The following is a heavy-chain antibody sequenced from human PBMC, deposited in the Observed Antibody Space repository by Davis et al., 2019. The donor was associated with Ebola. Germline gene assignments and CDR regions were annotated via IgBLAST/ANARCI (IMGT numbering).Heavy chain of an antibody. V-gene: IGHV3-21*01. J-gene: IGHJ6*02. CDR3: ARDFYYYGMDV. CDR1: GFTFSIYS. CDR2: ISSSSSYI. Sequence: GESLKISCAASGFTFSIYSMNWVRQAPGKGLEWVSSISSSSSYIYYADSVKGRFTISRDNAKNSLYLQMNSLRAEDTAVYYCARDFYYYGMDVWGQGTTVTVSS.